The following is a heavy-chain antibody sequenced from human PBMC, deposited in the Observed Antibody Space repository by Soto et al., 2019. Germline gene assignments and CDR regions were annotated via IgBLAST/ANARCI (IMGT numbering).Heavy chain of an antibody. CDR2: IGPESGAT. J-gene: IGHJ4*02. CDR3: GRGRSGQIVVFY. D-gene: IGHD1-26*01. Sequence: ASVNVSCKASGYTFTGHYVRWVRQAPEQGPEWMGEIGPESGATRYAQRFQGRVTMTRDMSITTVYMELNNLSPDDTAVYYCGRGRSGQIVVFYWGQGTPVTVSS. CDR1: GYTFTGHY. V-gene: IGHV1-2*02.